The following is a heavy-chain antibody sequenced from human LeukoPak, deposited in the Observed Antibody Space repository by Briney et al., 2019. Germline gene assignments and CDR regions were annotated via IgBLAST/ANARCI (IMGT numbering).Heavy chain of an antibody. CDR1: GYTFTSYH. CDR2: VNPSGVAT. J-gene: IGHJ5*02. CDR3: ARQTVNRFDP. V-gene: IGHV1-46*01. Sequence: ASVQVSCKASGYTFTSYHIHWVRQAPGQGLEWMGIVNPSGVATRYAQKFQGRVTMTRDTSTSTFYMELSSLRSEDTAVYYCARQTVNRFDPWGQGTLVTVPS.